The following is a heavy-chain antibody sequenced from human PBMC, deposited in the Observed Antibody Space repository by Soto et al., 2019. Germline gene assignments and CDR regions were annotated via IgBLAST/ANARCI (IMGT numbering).Heavy chain of an antibody. V-gene: IGHV1-18*01. Sequence: GASVKVSCKASGGTFSSYAISWVRQAPGQGLEWMGWISAYNGNTNYAQKLQGRVTMTTDTSTSTAYMELRSLRSDDTAVYYCARDPRVFVAVPAVYEVAFDIWGQGTMVTVSS. D-gene: IGHD2-2*01. CDR1: GGTFSSYA. CDR2: ISAYNGNT. CDR3: ARDPRVFVAVPAVYEVAFDI. J-gene: IGHJ3*02.